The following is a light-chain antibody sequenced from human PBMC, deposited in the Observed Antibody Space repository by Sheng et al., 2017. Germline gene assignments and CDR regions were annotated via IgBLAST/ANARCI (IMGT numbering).Light chain of an antibody. Sequence: EIVMTQSPATLSVSPGERATLSCRASQSVSFNLAWYQQRPGQVPRLLIYGASTRVTGIPARFSGSGSGTEFTLTISSLEPEDFAVYICQQRNTWPTFGGGTKVEI. CDR3: QQRNTWPT. J-gene: IGKJ4*01. CDR1: QSVSFN. CDR2: GAS. V-gene: IGKV3-15*01.